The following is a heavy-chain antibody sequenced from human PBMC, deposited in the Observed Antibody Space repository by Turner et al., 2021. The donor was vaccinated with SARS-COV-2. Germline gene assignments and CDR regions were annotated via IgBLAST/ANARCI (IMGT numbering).Heavy chain of an antibody. CDR2: ISSGSTDI. CDR1: GFTFSSYA. J-gene: IGHJ4*02. V-gene: IGHV3-48*01. D-gene: IGHD1-1*01. CDR3: ARDKRYSIDY. Sequence: EVRLVESGGGLAQPGGSLRLSCAASGFTFSSYAINWVRQAPGKGLEWLSYISSGSTDIYYADSVRGRFTVSRDNVRNSLYLQMNNLRAEDTAVYYCARDKRYSIDYWGQGTLVTVSS.